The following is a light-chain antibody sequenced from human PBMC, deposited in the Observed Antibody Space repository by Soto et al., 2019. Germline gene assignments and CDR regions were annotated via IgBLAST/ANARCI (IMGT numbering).Light chain of an antibody. J-gene: IGKJ3*01. CDR2: DAS. CDR3: HYYDDSPPFT. V-gene: IGKV3-11*01. CDR1: QSVGSY. Sequence: EIVLIQSPATLSLSPGERATLSYRASQSVGSYLAWYQHKPGQAPRLLISDASNRATGIPARFSGSGSETDFTLTISSLEPEDSAVYYCHYYDDSPPFTFGPGTKVDI.